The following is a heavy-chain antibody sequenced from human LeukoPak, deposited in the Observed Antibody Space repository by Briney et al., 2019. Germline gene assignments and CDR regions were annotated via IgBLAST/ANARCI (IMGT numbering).Heavy chain of an antibody. CDR2: IYSSGST. CDR3: ARSYGDGGSSDY. V-gene: IGHV4-59*08. J-gene: IGHJ4*02. CDR1: GASMSSFY. D-gene: IGHD4-17*01. Sequence: KSSETLSLTCTVSGASMSSFYWSWIRQSPGKGLEWIGYIYSSGSTNYNPSLKSRVTISVDTSKSQFSPKLSSVTAADTAVYYCARSYGDGGSSDYWGQGTLSPSPQ.